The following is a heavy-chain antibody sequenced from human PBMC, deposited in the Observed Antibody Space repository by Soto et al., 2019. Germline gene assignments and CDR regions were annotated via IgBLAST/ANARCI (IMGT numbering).Heavy chain of an antibody. CDR2: SRNKVHNYFT. V-gene: IGHV3-72*01. J-gene: IGHJ2*01. CDR1: GFTFDDHY. D-gene: IGHD6-19*01. Sequence: GGSLRLSCAASGFTFDDHYMDWVRQAPGKGLEWVGRSRNKVHNYFTEYAASVKDRFTISRDNSSNSLFLQMSSLKTEDTAVYYCARDFMGTRSMAGPPFDLWGRGTLVTVYS. CDR3: ARDFMGTRSMAGPPFDL.